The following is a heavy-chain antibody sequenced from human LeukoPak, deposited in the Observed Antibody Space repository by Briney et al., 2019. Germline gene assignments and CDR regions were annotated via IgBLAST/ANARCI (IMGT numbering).Heavy chain of an antibody. CDR3: VRDRAAAGFILLDY. V-gene: IGHV1-18*01. CDR2: ISAYNGST. J-gene: IGHJ4*02. Sequence: ASVKVSCKASGYTFTSYGISWVRQAPGQGLEWMGWISAYNGSTNYAQKFQGRVTMTTDTSTSTAYMELRSLTSDDTAVYYCVRDRAAAGFILLDYWGQGTLVTVSS. CDR1: GYTFTSYG. D-gene: IGHD6-13*01.